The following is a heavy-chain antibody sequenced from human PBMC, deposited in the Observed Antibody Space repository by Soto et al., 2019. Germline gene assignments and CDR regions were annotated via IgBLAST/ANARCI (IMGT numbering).Heavy chain of an antibody. V-gene: IGHV1-69*06. J-gene: IGHJ3*01. D-gene: IGHD3-9*01. CDR3: AKDRPYILRGYIRHHDASDV. Sequence: QVQLVQSGAELRQPGSSVRVSCKASGGTLSKFGIAWFRQAPGQRPEWMGNILPIFDEPTYAFTLKNKLTYVADKSNDVVYMELGSLTSENTAIYYCAKDRPYILRGYIRHHDASDVWGQGT. CDR1: GGTLSKFG. CDR2: ILPIFDEP.